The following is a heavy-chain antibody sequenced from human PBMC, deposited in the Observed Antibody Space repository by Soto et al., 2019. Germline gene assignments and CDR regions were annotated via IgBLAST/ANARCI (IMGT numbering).Heavy chain of an antibody. CDR2: IYYSGST. D-gene: IGHD6-13*01. CDR1: GCSISSSSYY. V-gene: IGHV4-39*01. J-gene: IGHJ3*02. Sequence: PSETLSLACTVSGCSISSSSYYWGWIRQPPGRGLEWIGSIYYSGSTYYKPSLKSRVTVSVDTSKNQFSLKLTSVTAADTAVYYCARPGSSSWYSPFDIWGRGTMVTVSS. CDR3: ARPGSSSWYSPFDI.